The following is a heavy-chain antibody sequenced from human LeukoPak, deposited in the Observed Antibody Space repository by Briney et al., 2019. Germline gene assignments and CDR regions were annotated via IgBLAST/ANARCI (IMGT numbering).Heavy chain of an antibody. Sequence: SETLSLTCTVSGGSINSGDYYWSWVRQPPGKGLEWIGYIYYSGSTYYNPSLKSRVTISVDTSKNQFSLKLSSVTAADTAEYYCAREPYGSGTFDYWGQGTLVTVSA. D-gene: IGHD3-10*01. CDR1: GGSINSGDYY. J-gene: IGHJ4*02. V-gene: IGHV4-30-4*02. CDR3: AREPYGSGTFDY. CDR2: IYYSGST.